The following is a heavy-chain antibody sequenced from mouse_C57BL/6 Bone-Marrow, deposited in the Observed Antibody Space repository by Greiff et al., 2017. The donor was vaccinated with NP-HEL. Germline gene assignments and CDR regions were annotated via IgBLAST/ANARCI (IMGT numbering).Heavy chain of an antibody. D-gene: IGHD1-1*01. CDR3: ARRPYYYGSSPWYFDV. CDR1: GFTFSDYG. J-gene: IGHJ1*03. CDR2: ISNLAYSI. Sequence: EVMLVESGGGLVQPGGSLKLSCAASGFTFSDYGMAWVRQAPRKGPEWVAFISNLAYSIYYADTVTGRFTISRENAKNTLYLEMSSLRSEDTAMYYCARRPYYYGSSPWYFDVWGTGTTVTVSS. V-gene: IGHV5-15*04.